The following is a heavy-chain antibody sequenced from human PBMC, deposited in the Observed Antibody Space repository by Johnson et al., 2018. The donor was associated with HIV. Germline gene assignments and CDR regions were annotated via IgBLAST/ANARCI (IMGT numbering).Heavy chain of an antibody. J-gene: IGHJ3*02. CDR1: GFTFGRYW. CDR2: INADGRST. D-gene: IGHD4-17*01. CDR3: APPQSGDYPQDYAFHI. Sequence: EVQVVESGGGLVQPGGSLRLSCAASGFTFGRYWMHWVRQAPGKGLVWVSRINADGRSTTYADSVKGRFPISRDNAQNTLYLQMNSLRAEDTAVSYCAPPQSGDYPQDYAFHIWGQGTVVTVSS. V-gene: IGHV3-74*02.